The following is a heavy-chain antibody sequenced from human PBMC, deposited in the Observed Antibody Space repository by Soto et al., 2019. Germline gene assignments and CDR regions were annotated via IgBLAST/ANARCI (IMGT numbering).Heavy chain of an antibody. D-gene: IGHD5-18*01. V-gene: IGHV1-2*04. CDR2: INPNSGGT. Sequence: ASVKVSCKASGYTFTGYYMHWVRQAPGRGLEWMGWINPNSGGTNYAQKFQGWVTMTRDTSISTAYMELSRLRSDDTAVYYCARDANVDTAMVNDPYFDYWGQGTLVTVSS. CDR1: GYTFTGYY. J-gene: IGHJ4*02. CDR3: ARDANVDTAMVNDPYFDY.